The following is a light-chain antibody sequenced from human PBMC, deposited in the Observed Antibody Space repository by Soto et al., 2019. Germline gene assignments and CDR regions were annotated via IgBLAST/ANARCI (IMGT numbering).Light chain of an antibody. CDR2: GAS. CDR3: QLYGGSPKT. J-gene: IGKJ1*01. V-gene: IGKV3-20*01. CDR1: QTVISNS. Sequence: EIVLTQSPGTLSLSPGEGGTLYCRASQTVISNSLAWYQQKPGQSPRLLIHGASTRAPGIPDRFSGSRSGTDFTLTISRLEPEDFAVYYCQLYGGSPKTFGQGTKVEIK.